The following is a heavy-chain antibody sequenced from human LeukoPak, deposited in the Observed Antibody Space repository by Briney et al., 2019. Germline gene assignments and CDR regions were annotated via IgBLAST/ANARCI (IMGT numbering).Heavy chain of an antibody. V-gene: IGHV5-51*01. CDR2: IYPGDSDT. D-gene: IGHD5-18*01. Sequence: HGESLKISCKGSGYSFTSYWIGWVRQMPGKGLEWMGIIYPGDSDTRYGPSFQGQVTISADKSISTAYLQWSSLKASDTAMYYCARIGWIQLWSYYFDYWGQGTLVTVSS. CDR3: ARIGWIQLWSYYFDY. J-gene: IGHJ4*02. CDR1: GYSFTSYW.